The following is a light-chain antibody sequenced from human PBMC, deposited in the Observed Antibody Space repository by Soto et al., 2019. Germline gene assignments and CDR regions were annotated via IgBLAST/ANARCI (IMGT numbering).Light chain of an antibody. J-gene: IGLJ3*02. CDR1: NIGSKS. CDR2: YDS. CDR3: QVWDSSSDPWV. V-gene: IGLV3-21*04. Sequence: SYDLTQPPSVSVAPGKTARITCGGNNIGSKSVHWYQQKPGQAPVLVIYYDSDRPSGIPERFSGSNSGNTATLTISRVEAGDEADYYCQVWDSSSDPWVFGGGTKLTVL.